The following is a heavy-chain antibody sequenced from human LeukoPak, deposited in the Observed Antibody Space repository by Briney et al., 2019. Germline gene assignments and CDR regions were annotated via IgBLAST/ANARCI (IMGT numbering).Heavy chain of an antibody. J-gene: IGHJ4*02. CDR1: GFTFSSYS. CDR3: ARDEGIVGATRLPL. V-gene: IGHV3-74*01. Sequence: GGSLRLSCAASGFTFSSYSMNWVRQAPGKGLVWVSRINSDGSSTTYADSVKGRFTISRDNAKNTLYLQMSSLRVEDTAVYFCARDEGIVGATRLPLWGQGTLVTVSS. D-gene: IGHD1-26*01. CDR2: INSDGSST.